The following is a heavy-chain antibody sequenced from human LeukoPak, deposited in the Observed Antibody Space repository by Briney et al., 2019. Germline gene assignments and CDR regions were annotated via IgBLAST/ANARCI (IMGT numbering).Heavy chain of an antibody. CDR3: ARAAAGYYYYYYGMDV. CDR2: ISSSSSTI. D-gene: IGHD6-19*01. Sequence: GGSLRLSCVASGFIVSNNYMSWVRQAPGKGLEWVSYISSSSSTIYYADSVKGRFTISRGNAKNSLYLQMNSLRDEDTAVYYCARAAAGYYYYYYGMDVWGQGTTVTVSS. V-gene: IGHV3-48*02. J-gene: IGHJ6*02. CDR1: GFIVSNNY.